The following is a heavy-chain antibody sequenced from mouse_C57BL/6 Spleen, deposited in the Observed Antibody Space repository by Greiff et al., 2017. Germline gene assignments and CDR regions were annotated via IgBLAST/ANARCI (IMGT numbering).Heavy chain of an antibody. D-gene: IGHD4-1*01. CDR1: GFTFSSYA. CDR2: ISDGGSYT. CDR3: ARGGTGTTFDY. V-gene: IGHV5-4*01. Sequence: EVQLVESGGGLVQPGGSLKLSCAASGFTFSSYAMSWVRQTPEKRLEWVATISDGGSYTYYPDNVKGRFTISRDNAKNNLYLQMSHLKSEDTAMYYCARGGTGTTFDYWGQGTTLTVSS. J-gene: IGHJ2*01.